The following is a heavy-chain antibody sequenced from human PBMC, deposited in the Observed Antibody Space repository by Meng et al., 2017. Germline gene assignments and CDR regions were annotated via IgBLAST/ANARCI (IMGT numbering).Heavy chain of an antibody. D-gene: IGHD4-17*01. CDR3: ARGLRRPSPLGY. V-gene: IGHV4-4*02. CDR1: GGSISSRNW. CDR2: IYHSGST. Sequence: VEREVAGRGRGKAAGLRSLSCAVAGGSISSRNWWSWVREPPGKGLGWIGEIYHSGSTNYNPPLESRVTISVDKSKIQFSLKLSSVTAADTAVYYCARGLRRPSPLGYWGQGTLVTVSS. J-gene: IGHJ4*02.